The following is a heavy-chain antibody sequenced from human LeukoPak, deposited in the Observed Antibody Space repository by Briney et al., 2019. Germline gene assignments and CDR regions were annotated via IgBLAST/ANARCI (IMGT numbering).Heavy chain of an antibody. CDR3: ATPLDYYDSSGYHQGGD. CDR1: GFTFSSYA. CDR2: IKEDGTKK. V-gene: IGHV3-7*03. J-gene: IGHJ4*02. Sequence: QSGGSLRLSCAASGFTFSSYAMSWVRQAPGKGLEWVANIKEDGTKKNYVDSVKGRFTISRDNAKNSLYLQMSSLRAEDTAVYYCATPLDYYDSSGYHQGGDWGQGTLVTVSS. D-gene: IGHD3-22*01.